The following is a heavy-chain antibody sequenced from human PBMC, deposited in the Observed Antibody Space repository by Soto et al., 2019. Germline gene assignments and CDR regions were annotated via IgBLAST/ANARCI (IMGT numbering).Heavy chain of an antibody. CDR2: ISYDGSNK. V-gene: IGHV3-30*03. CDR3: AADSSLDY. Sequence: QVQLVESGGGVVQPGRSLRLSCAASGFTFSSYGMHWVRQAPGKGLEWVAVISYDGSNKYYADSVKGRFTISRDTSKNTLYLQMNSLRAEDTAVYYCAADSSLDYWGQGTLVTVSS. J-gene: IGHJ4*02. CDR1: GFTFSSYG.